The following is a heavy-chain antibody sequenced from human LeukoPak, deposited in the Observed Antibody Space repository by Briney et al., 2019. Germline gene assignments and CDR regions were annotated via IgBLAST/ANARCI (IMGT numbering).Heavy chain of an antibody. V-gene: IGHV4-34*01. J-gene: IGHJ6*02. D-gene: IGHD2-2*02. CDR1: GGSFSGYY. CDR3: AGGLRPGDCSSTSCYTYYYYGMDV. Sequence: SETLSLTCAVYGGSFSGYYWSWIRQPPGKGLEWIGEINRSGSTNYNPSLKSRVTISVDTSKNQFSLKLSSVTAADTAVYYCAGGLRPGDCSSTSCYTYYYYGMDVWGQGTTVTVSS. CDR2: INRSGST.